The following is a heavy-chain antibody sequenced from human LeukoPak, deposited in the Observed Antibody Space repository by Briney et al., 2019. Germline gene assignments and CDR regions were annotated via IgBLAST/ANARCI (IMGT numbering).Heavy chain of an antibody. J-gene: IGHJ3*01. D-gene: IGHD4-17*01. V-gene: IGHV3-23*01. Sequence: SEGSLRLSCAASGFTFSNYAVMWVRQAPGQGLEWVSAITSAGAPRYADSVKGRFTISRDNSKNTLYLQMNSLRAEDTAQYFCARDPNGDYIGAFEFWGQGTGVTVSS. CDR3: ARDPNGDYIGAFEF. CDR2: ITSAGAP. CDR1: GFTFSNYA.